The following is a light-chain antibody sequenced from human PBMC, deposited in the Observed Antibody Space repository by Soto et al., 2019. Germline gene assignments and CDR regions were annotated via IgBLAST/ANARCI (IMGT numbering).Light chain of an antibody. Sequence: EIVMTQSPATLSVSPGERATLSCRSSQSVSSNLAWYQQKPGQAPRLLIYGASTMATGIPDRFSGSGSGTEFTLTISSLQSEDFAVYYCQQYNNWPPLTFGGGTKVEIK. CDR2: GAS. CDR1: QSVSSN. CDR3: QQYNNWPPLT. V-gene: IGKV3-15*01. J-gene: IGKJ4*01.